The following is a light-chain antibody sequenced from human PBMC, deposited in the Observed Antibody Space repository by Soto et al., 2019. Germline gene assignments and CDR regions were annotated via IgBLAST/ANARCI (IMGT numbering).Light chain of an antibody. CDR2: KAS. CDR1: QTISSW. CDR3: QYYVCYFEA. Sequence: DIQMTQSPSTLSGSVGDRVTITCRASQTISSWLAWYQQKPGKAPKLLIYKASTLKSGVPSRFSGSGSGTESTLTICSLLHDCFATYYCQYYVCYFEAFGHGTKVKIK. V-gene: IGKV1-5*03. J-gene: IGKJ1*01.